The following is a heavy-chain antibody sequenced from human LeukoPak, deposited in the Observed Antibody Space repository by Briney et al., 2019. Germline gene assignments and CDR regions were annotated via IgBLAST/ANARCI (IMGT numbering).Heavy chain of an antibody. CDR3: ARVPRPTPRSYRFYYYYMDV. Sequence: PSETLSLTCTVSGGSISSHYWSWIRQPPGKGLEWIGYIYYSGSTNYNPSLKSRVTISVDTSKNQFSLKLSSVTAADTAVYYCARVPRPTPRSYRFYYYYMDVWGKGTTVTVSS. CDR1: GGSISSHY. V-gene: IGHV4-59*11. J-gene: IGHJ6*03. CDR2: IYYSGST. D-gene: IGHD1-26*01.